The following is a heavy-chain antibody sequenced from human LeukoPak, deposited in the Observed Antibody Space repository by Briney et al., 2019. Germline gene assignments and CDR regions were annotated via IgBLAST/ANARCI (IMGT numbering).Heavy chain of an antibody. J-gene: IGHJ4*02. V-gene: IGHV3-21*01. CDR1: GFTFSSYG. D-gene: IGHD6-13*01. CDR2: ISSSSSYI. Sequence: PGGSLRLSCAASGFTFSSYGMNWVRQAPGKGLEWVSSISSSSSYIYYADPVKGRFTISRDNAKNSLYLQMNSLRAEDTAVYYCARSFLSIAAAATDYWGQGNLVTVSS. CDR3: ARSFLSIAAAATDY.